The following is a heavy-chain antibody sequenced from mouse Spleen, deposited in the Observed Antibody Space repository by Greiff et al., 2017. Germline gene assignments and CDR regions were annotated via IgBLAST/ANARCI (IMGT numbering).Heavy chain of an antibody. D-gene: IGHD2-4*01. CDR1: GFTFSDFY. V-gene: IGHV7-1*01. Sequence: EVNLVESGGGLVQSGRSLRLSCATSGFTFSDFYMEWVRQAPGKGLEWIAASRNKANDYTTEYSASVKGRFIVSRDTSQSILYLQMNALRAEDTAIYYCARAAYDYDGYFDVWGAGTTVTVSS. J-gene: IGHJ1*01. CDR2: SRNKANDYTT. CDR3: ARAAYDYDGYFDV.